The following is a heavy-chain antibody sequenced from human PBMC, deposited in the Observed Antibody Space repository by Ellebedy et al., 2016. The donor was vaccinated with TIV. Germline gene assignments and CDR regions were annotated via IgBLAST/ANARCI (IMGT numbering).Heavy chain of an antibody. D-gene: IGHD2-2*01. V-gene: IGHV3-7*01. CDR3: ARGRYYCSSTSCYAPSWFDP. CDR1: GFTFESYW. CDR2: INQDGSEK. Sequence: GESLKISXPASGFTFESYWMSWVRPAPGKGLEWVANINQDGSEKYFVVSVKGRFTISNDHAKHSLYLQMNSLGAEDTAVYFCARGRYYCSSTSCYAPSWFDPWGQGTLVTVSS. J-gene: IGHJ5*02.